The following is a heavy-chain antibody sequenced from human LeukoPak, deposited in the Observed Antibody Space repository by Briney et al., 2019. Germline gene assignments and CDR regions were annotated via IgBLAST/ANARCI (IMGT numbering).Heavy chain of an antibody. V-gene: IGHV3-23*01. CDR2: ISGSGGST. CDR1: GFTFSSYW. D-gene: IGHD3-16*02. Sequence: GGSLRLSCAASGFTFSSYWMSWVRQAPGKGLEWVSAISGSGGSTYYADSVKGRFTISRDNSKNTLYLQMNSLRAEDTAVYYCAKDPGFVIQTTNDAFDIWGQGTMVTVSS. J-gene: IGHJ3*02. CDR3: AKDPGFVIQTTNDAFDI.